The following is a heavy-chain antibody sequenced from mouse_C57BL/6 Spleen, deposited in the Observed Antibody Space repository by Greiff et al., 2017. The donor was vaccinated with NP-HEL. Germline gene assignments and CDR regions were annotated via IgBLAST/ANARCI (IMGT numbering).Heavy chain of an antibody. CDR1: GFTFSSYG. D-gene: IGHD1-1*01. V-gene: IGHV5-6*01. CDR3: ARLPYSYFDY. J-gene: IGHJ2*01. Sequence: EVHLVESGGDLVKPGGSLKLSCAASGFTFSSYGMSWVRQTPDKRLEWVATISSGGSYTYYPDSVKGRFTISRDNAKNTLYLQMSSLKSEDTAMYYCARLPYSYFDYWGQGTTLTVSS. CDR2: ISSGGSYT.